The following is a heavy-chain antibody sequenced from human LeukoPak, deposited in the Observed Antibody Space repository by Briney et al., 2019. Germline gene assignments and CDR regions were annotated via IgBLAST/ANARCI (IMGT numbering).Heavy chain of an antibody. Sequence: GSLRLSCAASGFTFSSYAMSWVRQAPGKGLEWVSAISGSGGSTHYADSVKGRFTISRDNSKNTLYLQMNSLTTEDTAVYYCARTYCNSTTCYFGGDAFDIWGQGTMVTVSS. CDR2: ISGSGGST. V-gene: IGHV3-23*01. J-gene: IGHJ3*02. CDR3: ARTYCNSTTCYFGGDAFDI. D-gene: IGHD2-2*01. CDR1: GFTFSSYA.